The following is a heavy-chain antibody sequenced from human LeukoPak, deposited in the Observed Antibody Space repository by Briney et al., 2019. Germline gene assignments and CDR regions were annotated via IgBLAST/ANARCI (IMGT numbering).Heavy chain of an antibody. D-gene: IGHD3-22*01. Sequence: PGGSLRLSCAASGFTFSDYYMSWIRQAPGKGLEWVSYISSSGSTIYYADSVKGRFPISRDNAKNSLYLQMNSLRAEDTAVYYCARDYYDSRGNYYFDYWGQGTLVTVSS. V-gene: IGHV3-11*04. CDR3: ARDYYDSRGNYYFDY. J-gene: IGHJ4*02. CDR2: ISSSGSTI. CDR1: GFTFSDYY.